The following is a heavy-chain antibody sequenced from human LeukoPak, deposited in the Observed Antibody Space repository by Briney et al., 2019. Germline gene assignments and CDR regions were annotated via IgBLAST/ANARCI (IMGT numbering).Heavy chain of an antibody. CDR2: IYYSGSI. Sequence: PSEALSLACTASGDFLSSGSYYWGWIRQSPGKGLAWLGSIYYSGSILYNASFESRLTLSVDTSKNQFYLKLRSLTAADTAVYYCARLCQVTSCAKFDYWGQRIQVTVSS. CDR3: ARLCQVTSCAKFDY. J-gene: IGHJ4*02. CDR1: GDFLSSGSYY. V-gene: IGHV4-39*01. D-gene: IGHD2-21*02.